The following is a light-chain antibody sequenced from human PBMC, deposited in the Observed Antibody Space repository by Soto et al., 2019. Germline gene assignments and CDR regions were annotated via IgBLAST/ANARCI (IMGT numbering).Light chain of an antibody. CDR2: GAS. J-gene: IGKJ1*01. Sequence: EIVLTQSPGTLSLSPGERASLSCRASQSVSSTYLAWYQQRPGQAPRLLMYGASTRATGIPDRFSGSGSGTDVTLTISRLEPEEFAVYYCQQYGTSLWAFGQGTKVEIK. V-gene: IGKV3-20*01. CDR3: QQYGTSLWA. CDR1: QSVSSTY.